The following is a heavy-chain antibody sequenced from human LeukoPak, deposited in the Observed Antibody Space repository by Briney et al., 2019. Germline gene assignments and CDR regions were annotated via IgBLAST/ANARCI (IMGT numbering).Heavy chain of an antibody. CDR1: GFTFSSYS. Sequence: GGSLRLSCAASGFTFSSYSMNWVRQAPGKGLEWVSSISSSSSFIYYADSVRGRFTISRDNAKNSLYLQMNSLRAEDTAVYYCARAPQTGPEDYWGQGTLVTVSS. V-gene: IGHV3-21*01. CDR2: ISSSSSFI. J-gene: IGHJ4*02. CDR3: ARAPQTGPEDY.